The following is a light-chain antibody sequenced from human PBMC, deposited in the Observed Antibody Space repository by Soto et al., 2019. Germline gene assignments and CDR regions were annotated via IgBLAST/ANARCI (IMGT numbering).Light chain of an antibody. CDR2: LEVSGSY. V-gene: IGLV4-60*02. CDR3: ETWEKNILV. Sequence: QPVLTQSSSASASLGSSVKLTCTLSSGHSSYIIAWHQQQPGKAPRYLMKLEVSGSYNKGSGVPDRFSGSSSGADRYLTISNLHFEDETDYYCETWEKNILVCGGGTKLTVL. CDR1: SGHSSYI. J-gene: IGLJ2*01.